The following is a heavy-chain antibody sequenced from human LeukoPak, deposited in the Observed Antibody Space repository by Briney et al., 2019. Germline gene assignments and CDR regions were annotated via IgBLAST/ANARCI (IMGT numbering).Heavy chain of an antibody. CDR1: GGSISSYY. V-gene: IGHV4-4*07. CDR3: ARARRGYSYGQTPFDY. Sequence: SETLSLTCTVSGGSISSYYWSWIRQPAGKGLEWIGHIYTSGSTNYNPSLKSRVTMSVDTSKNQFSLKLSSVTAADTAVYYCARARRGYSYGQTPFDYWGQGTLVTVSS. J-gene: IGHJ4*02. D-gene: IGHD5-18*01. CDR2: IYTSGST.